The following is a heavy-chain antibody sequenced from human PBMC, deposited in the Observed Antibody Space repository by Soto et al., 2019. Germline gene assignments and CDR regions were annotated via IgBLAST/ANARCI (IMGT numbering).Heavy chain of an antibody. CDR3: ARDLRDYYGMDV. J-gene: IGHJ6*02. CDR1: GFTFSTYS. Sequence: EVQLVESGGGLVQPGGSLRLSCAASGFTFSTYSMNWVRQAPGKGLEWVSYISSSTTIRYYADSVKGRFTISRDNAKNSLYLQMNSLRAEDTAVYSCARDLRDYYGMDVWGQGTTVTVSS. V-gene: IGHV3-48*04. CDR2: ISSSTTIR.